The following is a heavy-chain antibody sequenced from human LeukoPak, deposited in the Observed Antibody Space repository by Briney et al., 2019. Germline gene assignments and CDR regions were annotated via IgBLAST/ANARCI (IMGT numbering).Heavy chain of an antibody. V-gene: IGHV3-49*03. D-gene: IGHD1-1*01. CDR3: TRDRGAYNLYDY. J-gene: IGHJ4*02. CDR1: GFTFDEYA. CDR2: IRSKAYGETA. Sequence: PGGSLRLSCTASGFTFDEYAMSWIRQAPGKGLEWVGFIRSKAYGETADYAASVKGRFTISRDDSKAIAYLQMNSLKTEDTAVYHCTRDRGAYNLYDYWGQGTLVTVSS.